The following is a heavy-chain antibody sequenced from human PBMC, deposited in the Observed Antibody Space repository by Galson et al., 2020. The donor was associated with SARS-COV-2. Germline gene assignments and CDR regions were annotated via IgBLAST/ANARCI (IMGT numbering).Heavy chain of an antibody. Sequence: GESLKISCAASGFTFSSYAMHLVRQAPGKGLEWVAVILYDGSNKYYADSVKGRFTISRDNSKNTLYLQMNSLRAEDTAVYYCARDLVGAMSEFDYWGQGTLVTVSS. CDR1: GFTFSSYA. CDR2: ILYDGSNK. CDR3: ARDLVGAMSEFDY. V-gene: IGHV3-30*04. D-gene: IGHD1-26*01. J-gene: IGHJ4*02.